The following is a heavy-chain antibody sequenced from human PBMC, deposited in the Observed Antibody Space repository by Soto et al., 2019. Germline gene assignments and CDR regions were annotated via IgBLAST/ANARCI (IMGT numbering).Heavy chain of an antibody. CDR3: AREKRANGYFDY. CDR2: IKQAGSEK. J-gene: IGHJ4*02. V-gene: IGHV3-7*01. D-gene: IGHD6-25*01. Sequence: GGSLRLSCAASGCTFIAYWMSWVRQAPGKGLEWVANIKQAGSEKYYVDSVNGRFIISRDDAKNSLFLQVNSLRVEDTAVYYCAREKRANGYFDYWGQGTLVTVSS. CDR1: GCTFIAYW.